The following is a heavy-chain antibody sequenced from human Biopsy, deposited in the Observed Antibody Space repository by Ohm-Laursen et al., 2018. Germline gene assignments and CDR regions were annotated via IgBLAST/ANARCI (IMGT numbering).Heavy chain of an antibody. J-gene: IGHJ6*02. CDR1: GFSLNTRGMS. D-gene: IGHD2-2*02. CDR3: ARIPILVVPAAIVYRHRRHLQGLDV. V-gene: IGHV2-70*16. CDR2: FDWDDAK. Sequence: TQTLTLTSTLSGFSLNTRGMSVTWIRQPPGKALEWLARFDWDDAKFYNRYLKTRLTITKDTSEHHVVLTLSDVDPVDTATYYCARIPILVVPAAIVYRHRRHLQGLDVWGQGTTVIVSS.